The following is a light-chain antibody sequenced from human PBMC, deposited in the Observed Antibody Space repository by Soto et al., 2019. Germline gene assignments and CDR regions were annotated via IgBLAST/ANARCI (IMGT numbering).Light chain of an antibody. CDR2: DAS. CDR1: QSVSSY. J-gene: IGKJ5*01. Sequence: EIVLTQSPATLSLSPGERATLSCRASQSVSSYLAWYQQKLGQAPRLLIYDASNRAPGIPARFSGSGSGTDFTLTISSLGTEDFAVYYCQHPSNWPITLGQGTRLEIK. V-gene: IGKV3-11*01. CDR3: QHPSNWPIT.